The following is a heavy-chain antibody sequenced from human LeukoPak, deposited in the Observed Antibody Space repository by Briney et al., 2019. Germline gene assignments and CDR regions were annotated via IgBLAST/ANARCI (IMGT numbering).Heavy chain of an antibody. Sequence: PSETLSLTCTVSGGSIRSYYWSWIRQPAGKGLEWIGRIYSSGSTNYNPSLKSRVTMSVDTSTNQFSLRLSSVTAADTAVYYCAGNFDKYFDYWGQGILVTVSS. CDR3: AGNFDKYFDY. V-gene: IGHV4-4*07. CDR2: IYSSGST. D-gene: IGHD3-22*01. J-gene: IGHJ4*02. CDR1: GGSIRSYY.